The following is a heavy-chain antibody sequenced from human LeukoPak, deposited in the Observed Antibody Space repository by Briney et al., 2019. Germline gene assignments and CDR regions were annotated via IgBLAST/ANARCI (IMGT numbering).Heavy chain of an antibody. CDR3: ASLRDSYDSSGYYPFDY. V-gene: IGHV3-21*01. CDR1: RFTFSSYS. Sequence: GGSLRLSCAASRFTFSSYSMNWVRQAPGKGLEWVSSISSSSSYIYYADSVKGRFTISRDNAKDSLYLQMNSLRAEDTAVYYCASLRDSYDSSGYYPFDYWGQGTLVTVSS. CDR2: ISSSSSYI. D-gene: IGHD3-22*01. J-gene: IGHJ4*02.